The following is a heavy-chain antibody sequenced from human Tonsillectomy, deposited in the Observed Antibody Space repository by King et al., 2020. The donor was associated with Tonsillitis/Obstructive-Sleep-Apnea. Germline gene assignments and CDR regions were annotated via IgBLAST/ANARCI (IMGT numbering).Heavy chain of an antibody. Sequence: VQLVESGGGLIQPGGSLRLSCAASGFTVSSNYMSWVRQAPGKGLEWVSVIYSGGSTYYAGSVKGRFTISRDNSKNTLYLQMNSLRAEDTAVYYCARDYGDYVFAFDIWGQGTMVTVSS. D-gene: IGHD4-17*01. CDR3: ARDYGDYVFAFDI. J-gene: IGHJ3*02. CDR1: GFTVSSNY. V-gene: IGHV3-53*01. CDR2: IYSGGST.